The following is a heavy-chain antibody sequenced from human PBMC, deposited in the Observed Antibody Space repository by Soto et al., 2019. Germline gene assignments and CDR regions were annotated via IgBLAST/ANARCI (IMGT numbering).Heavy chain of an antibody. CDR1: RYTFNTFY. CDR2: INPSGGST. J-gene: IGHJ4*02. CDR3: ARSDFDWLSQARYYFDY. V-gene: IGHV1-46*02. Sequence: QVQLVQSGAEVKKPGASVKVSCKASRYTFNTFYIHWVRQAPGQGLEWMGIINPSGGSTTYAQKFQGRVTMTRDTSTSTVYMELSSLRSEDTALYYCARSDFDWLSQARYYFDYWGQGTLVTVSS. D-gene: IGHD3-9*01.